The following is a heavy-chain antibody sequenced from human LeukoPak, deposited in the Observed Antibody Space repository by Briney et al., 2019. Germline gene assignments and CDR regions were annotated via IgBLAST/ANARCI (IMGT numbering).Heavy chain of an antibody. D-gene: IGHD6-13*01. V-gene: IGHV4-59*01. J-gene: IGHJ4*02. CDR2: IYYSGST. Sequence: SETLSLTCTVSGGSLSSYYWSWLRQPPGKELAWIGYIYYSGSTNYNPSLKRRVTISVDTSKNQFSLKLSSVTAADTAVYYCAREYGYSSSWLVGGYFDYWGQGTLVTVSS. CDR3: AREYGYSSSWLVGGYFDY. CDR1: GGSLSSYY.